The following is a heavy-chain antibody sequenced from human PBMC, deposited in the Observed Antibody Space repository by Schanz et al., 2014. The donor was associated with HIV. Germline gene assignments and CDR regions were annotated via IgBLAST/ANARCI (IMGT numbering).Heavy chain of an antibody. D-gene: IGHD6-19*01. J-gene: IGHJ6*02. CDR3: STDIAVAGRGGMDL. CDR2: MWYDESHK. CDR1: GFTFGSYG. Sequence: EQLLESGGGLVQPGGSLRLSCVASGFTFGSYGMHWARQTPDKGLEWLGVMWYDESHKGYADSVKGRFTISRDNSKNTLYLQMNSLRPEDTAVYYCSTDIAVAGRGGMDLWGQGTTVTVAS. V-gene: IGHV3-33*08.